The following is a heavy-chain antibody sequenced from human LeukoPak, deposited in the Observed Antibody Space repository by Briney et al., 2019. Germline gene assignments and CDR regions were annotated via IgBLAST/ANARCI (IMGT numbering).Heavy chain of an antibody. J-gene: IGHJ3*02. D-gene: IGHD1-26*01. CDR3: AGYSGSLDAFDI. CDR2: IWYDGSNK. Sequence: PGRSLRLSCTASGFTFSSYGMHWVRQAPGKGLEWVAVIWYDGSNKYYADSVKGRFTISRDNSKNTLYLQMNSLRVEDTAVYYCAGYSGSLDAFDIWGQGTMVTVSS. V-gene: IGHV3-33*01. CDR1: GFTFSSYG.